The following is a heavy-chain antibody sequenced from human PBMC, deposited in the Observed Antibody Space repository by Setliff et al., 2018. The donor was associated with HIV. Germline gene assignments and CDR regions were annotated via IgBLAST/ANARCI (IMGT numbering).Heavy chain of an antibody. Sequence: SETLSLTCTVSGGSISSGSYYWSWIRQPAGKGLEWIGRIYTSGSTNYNPSLKSRVTISVDTSKNQFSLRLTSVTAADTAVYFCARSSHFYDMPQYAFDIWGQGTMVTVSS. CDR1: GGSISSGSYY. J-gene: IGHJ3*02. V-gene: IGHV4-61*02. D-gene: IGHD3-16*01. CDR2: IYTSGST. CDR3: ARSSHFYDMPQYAFDI.